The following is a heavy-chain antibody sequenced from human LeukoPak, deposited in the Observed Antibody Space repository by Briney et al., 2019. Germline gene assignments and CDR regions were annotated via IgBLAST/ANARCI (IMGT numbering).Heavy chain of an antibody. D-gene: IGHD2-2*01. CDR2: ISYDGSNK. CDR1: GLTFSSFA. Sequence: GGSLRLSCAASGLTFSSFAMNWVRQAPGKGLEWVAVISYDGSNKYYADSVKGRFTISRDNSKNTLYLQMNSLSAEDTAVYYCAKDIVVVPAAIDYYYYYGMDVWGQGTTVTVSS. J-gene: IGHJ6*02. CDR3: AKDIVVVPAAIDYYYYYGMDV. V-gene: IGHV3-30*18.